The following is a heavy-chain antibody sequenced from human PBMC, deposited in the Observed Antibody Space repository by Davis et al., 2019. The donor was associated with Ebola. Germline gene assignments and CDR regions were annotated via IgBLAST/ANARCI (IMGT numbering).Heavy chain of an antibody. D-gene: IGHD3-16*02. CDR2: ISAYNGNT. CDR3: ARDHPVTFGGVIV. CDR1: GYTFTSYG. J-gene: IGHJ4*02. Sequence: ASVKVSKASGYTFTSYGISWVRQAPGQGLEWMGWISAYNGNTNYAQKLQGRVTMTTDTSTSTAYMELRSLRSDDTAVYYCARDHPVTFGGVIVWGQGTLVTVSS. V-gene: IGHV1-18*01.